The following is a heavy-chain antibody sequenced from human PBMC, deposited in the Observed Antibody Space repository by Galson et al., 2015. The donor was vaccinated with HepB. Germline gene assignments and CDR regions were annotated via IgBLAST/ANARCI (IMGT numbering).Heavy chain of an antibody. V-gene: IGHV4-4*02. Sequence: SETLSLTCAVSGGSISSSNWWSWVRQPPGKGLEWIGEIYHSGSTNYNPSLKSRVTISVDKSKNQFSLKLSSVTAADTAVYYCARRAASDYVWGSYRWYYYGMDVWGQGTTVTVSS. D-gene: IGHD3-16*02. CDR3: ARRAASDYVWGSYRWYYYGMDV. CDR1: GGSISSSNW. CDR2: IYHSGST. J-gene: IGHJ6*02.